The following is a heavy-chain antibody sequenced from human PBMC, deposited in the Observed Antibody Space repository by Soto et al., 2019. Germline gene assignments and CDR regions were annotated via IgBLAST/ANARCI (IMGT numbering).Heavy chain of an antibody. Sequence: SETLSLTCTVSGGSISSGGYCWSWIRQHPGKGLEWIGYIYYSGSTYYNPSLKSRVTISVDTSKNQFSLKLSSVTAADTAVYYCASYVDTAMVTGWFDPWGQGTLVTVSS. CDR3: ASYVDTAMVTGWFDP. V-gene: IGHV4-31*03. CDR1: GGSISSGGYC. D-gene: IGHD5-18*01. CDR2: IYYSGST. J-gene: IGHJ5*02.